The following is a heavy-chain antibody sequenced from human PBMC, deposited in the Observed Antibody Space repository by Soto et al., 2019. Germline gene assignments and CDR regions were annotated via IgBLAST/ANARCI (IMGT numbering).Heavy chain of an antibody. V-gene: IGHV1-46*01. J-gene: IGHJ4*02. CDR2: INPSGGST. CDR1: GYTFTSYY. CDR3: ARDSYDFWSGYQY. Sequence: QVQLVQSGAEVKKPGASVKVSCKASGYTFTSYYMHWVRQAPGQGLEWMGIINPSGGSTRYAQKFQGRVTMTRDTATSTVYMELRSLRSEDTAVYYCARDSYDFWSGYQYWGQGTLVTVSS. D-gene: IGHD3-3*01.